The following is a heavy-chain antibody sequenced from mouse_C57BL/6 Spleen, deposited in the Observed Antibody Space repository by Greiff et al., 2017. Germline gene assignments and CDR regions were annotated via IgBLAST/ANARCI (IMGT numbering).Heavy chain of an antibody. V-gene: IGHV1-69*01. CDR1: GYTFTSYW. Sequence: VQLQQPGAELVMPGASVKLSCKASGYTFTSYWMHWVKQRPGQGLEWIGEIDPSDSYTNYNQKFKGKSTLTVDKSSSTAYMQLSSLTSEDSAVYYCARVGDYWGQGTSVTVSS. J-gene: IGHJ4*01. D-gene: IGHD1-1*02. CDR2: IDPSDSYT. CDR3: ARVGDY.